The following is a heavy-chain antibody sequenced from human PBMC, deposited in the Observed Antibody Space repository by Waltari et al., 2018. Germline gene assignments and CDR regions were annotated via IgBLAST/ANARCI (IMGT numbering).Heavy chain of an antibody. V-gene: IGHV3-23*03. Sequence: EVQLLESGGGLVQPGGSLRLSCAASGFTFSSYAMSWVRQAPGKGLEWVSVIYSGGSTYYADSVKGRFTISRDNAKNTLYQQMNSLRAEDTAVYYCAKSPSDYYDSSPSVYWGQGTLVTVSS. D-gene: IGHD3-22*01. CDR1: GFTFSSYA. CDR3: AKSPSDYYDSSPSVY. J-gene: IGHJ4*02. CDR2: IYSGGST.